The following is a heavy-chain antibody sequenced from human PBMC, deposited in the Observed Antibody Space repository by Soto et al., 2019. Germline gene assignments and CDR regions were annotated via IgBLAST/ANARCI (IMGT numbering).Heavy chain of an antibody. CDR3: ARGVVPGIAVAGTLHFDY. Sequence: ASVKVSCKASGYTFTSYYMHWVRQAPGQGLEWMGIINPSGGSTSYAQKFQGRVTMTRDTSTSTVYMELSSLRSEDTAVYYCARGVVPGIAVAGTLHFDYWGQGTLVTVSS. D-gene: IGHD6-19*01. V-gene: IGHV1-46*01. CDR2: INPSGGST. J-gene: IGHJ4*02. CDR1: GYTFTSYY.